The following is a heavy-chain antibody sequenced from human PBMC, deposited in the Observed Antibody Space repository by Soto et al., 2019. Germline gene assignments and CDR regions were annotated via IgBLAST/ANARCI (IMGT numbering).Heavy chain of an antibody. D-gene: IGHD1-26*01. CDR1: CYTFTSYG. J-gene: IGHJ3*02. V-gene: IGHV1-18*04. Sequence: GVSVKVSCKASCYTFTSYGTNWVLQAPGQGLEWMGWISAYNGNTNYAQKLQGRVTMTTDTSTSTAYMELRCLRTDNTAAYYCARDLPHGGRFNRLDAFDIWGEGTIVT. CDR2: ISAYNGNT. CDR3: ARDLPHGGRFNRLDAFDI.